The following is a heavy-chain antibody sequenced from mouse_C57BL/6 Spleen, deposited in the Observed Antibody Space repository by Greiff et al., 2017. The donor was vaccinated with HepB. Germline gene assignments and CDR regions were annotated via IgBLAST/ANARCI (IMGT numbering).Heavy chain of an antibody. V-gene: IGHV1-52*01. CDR2: IDPSDSET. D-gene: IGHD1-1*01. CDR1: GYTFTSYW. J-gene: IGHJ2*01. CDR3: ARRYGSSYFDY. Sequence: QVQLQQPGAELVRPGSSVKLSCKASGYTFTSYWMHWVKQRPIQGLEWIGNIDPSDSETHYNQKFKDKATLTVDKSSSTAYMQLSSLTSEDSAVYYCARRYGSSYFDYWGQGTTLTVSS.